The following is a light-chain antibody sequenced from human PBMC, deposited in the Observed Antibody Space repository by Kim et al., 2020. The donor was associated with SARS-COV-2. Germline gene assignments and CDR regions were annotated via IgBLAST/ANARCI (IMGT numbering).Light chain of an antibody. Sequence: SPRKRATLSCRASQTMTSNLAWYQKKPGQAPRLLIHGAVTRATGVPARFSGSGFGTEFTLTISSLQSEDSAFYYCHQYNHWPYTFGQGTKLEI. J-gene: IGKJ2*01. CDR2: GAV. CDR1: QTMTSN. CDR3: HQYNHWPYT. V-gene: IGKV3-15*01.